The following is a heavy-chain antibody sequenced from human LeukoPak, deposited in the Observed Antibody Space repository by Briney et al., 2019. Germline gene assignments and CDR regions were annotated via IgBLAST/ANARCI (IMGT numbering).Heavy chain of an antibody. CDR3: AKGYHYDFWSGYNY. CDR2: ISGSGGST. CDR1: GFTFSSYA. V-gene: IGHV3-23*01. D-gene: IGHD3-3*01. Sequence: GGSLRLSCAASGFTFSSYAMSWVRQAPGKGLEWVSAISGSGGSTYYADSVKGRFTISRGNSKNTLYLQMNSLRAEDTAVYYCAKGYHYDFWSGYNYWGQGTLVTVSS. J-gene: IGHJ4*02.